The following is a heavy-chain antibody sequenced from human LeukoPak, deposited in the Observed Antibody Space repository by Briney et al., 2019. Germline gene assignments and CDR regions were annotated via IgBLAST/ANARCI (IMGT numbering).Heavy chain of an antibody. CDR3: ARETRKNAAGGTDFFDY. J-gene: IGHJ4*02. CDR1: GGTFNNYA. Sequence: SVTVSSQASGGTFNNYAVRWVRQAPGQGLEGMGGAIPLFDTANYAQKFQGRVTITADEPTSTAYMELSSLRSEDTAVYYCARETRKNAAGGTDFFDYWGQGTLVTVSS. V-gene: IGHV1-69*13. D-gene: IGHD6-13*01. CDR2: AIPLFDTA.